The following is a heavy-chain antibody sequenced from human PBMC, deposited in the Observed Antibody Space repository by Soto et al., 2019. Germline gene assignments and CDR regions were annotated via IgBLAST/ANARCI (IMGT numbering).Heavy chain of an antibody. J-gene: IGHJ3*02. Sequence: GGSLRLSCAASGFTVSSNYMSWVRQAPGKGLEWVSVIYSGGSTYYADSVKGRFTISRDNSKNTLYLQMNSLRAEDTAVYYCARDSRYYYDSSGYSTLGAFDIWGQGTMVTVSS. D-gene: IGHD3-22*01. CDR2: IYSGGST. CDR3: ARDSRYYYDSSGYSTLGAFDI. V-gene: IGHV3-66*01. CDR1: GFTVSSNY.